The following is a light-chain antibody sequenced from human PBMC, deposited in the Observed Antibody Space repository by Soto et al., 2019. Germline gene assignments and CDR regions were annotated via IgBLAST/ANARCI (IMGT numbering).Light chain of an antibody. CDR2: DAS. CDR3: QKYNSAPQT. CDR1: QSVRTY. J-gene: IGKJ1*01. Sequence: EIVLTQSPVTLSLSPWERATLSCRASQSVRTYLAWYQVKPGQAPRLLIYDASRRASGVPARFSGSGSGTDFTLTISSLEPEDFALYYCQKYNSAPQTFGQGTKVDIK. V-gene: IGKV3-11*01.